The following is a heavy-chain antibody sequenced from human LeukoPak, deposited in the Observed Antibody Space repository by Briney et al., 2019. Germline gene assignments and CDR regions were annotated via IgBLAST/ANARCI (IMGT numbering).Heavy chain of an antibody. CDR1: GFTVSSNY. D-gene: IGHD3-22*01. CDR2: LYHDGGT. V-gene: IGHV3-53*01. CDR3: ARGGYDSSGYYEHDAFDI. J-gene: IGHJ3*02. Sequence: GGSLRLSCAASGFTVSSNYMSWVRQAPGKGLEYVSVLYHDGGTYYADSVKGRFTISRDNSKNTLYLQMNSLRVEDTAVYYCARGGYDSSGYYEHDAFDIWGQGTMVTVSS.